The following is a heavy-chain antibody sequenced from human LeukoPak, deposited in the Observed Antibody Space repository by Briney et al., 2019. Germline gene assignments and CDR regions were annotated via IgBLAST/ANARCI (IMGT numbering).Heavy chain of an antibody. V-gene: IGHV4-59*01. Sequence: SETLSLTCTVSGGSISSYYWSWIRQPPGEGLEWIGYIYYSGSTNYNPSLKSRVTISVDTSKNQFSLKLSSVTAADTAVYYCARGDIVVVPAPMDVWGKGTTVTVSS. CDR2: IYYSGST. CDR3: ARGDIVVVPAPMDV. D-gene: IGHD2-2*01. J-gene: IGHJ6*04. CDR1: GGSISSYY.